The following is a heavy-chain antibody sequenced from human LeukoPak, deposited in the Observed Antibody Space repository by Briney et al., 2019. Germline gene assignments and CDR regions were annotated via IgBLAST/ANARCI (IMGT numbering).Heavy chain of an antibody. V-gene: IGHV5-51*01. J-gene: IGHJ5*02. Sequence: KRGESLKISCKGSGYTFTNYWIGWVRQMPGKGLEWMGIIYPRDSDIRYSPSFQGQVTISADKSISTAYLQWSSLKASDTAMYYCGSQYYGDWFDPWGQGTLVIVSS. CDR3: GSQYYGDWFDP. D-gene: IGHD3-16*01. CDR1: GYTFTNYW. CDR2: IYPRDSDI.